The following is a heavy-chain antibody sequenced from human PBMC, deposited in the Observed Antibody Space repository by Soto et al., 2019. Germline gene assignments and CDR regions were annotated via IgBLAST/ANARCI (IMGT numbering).Heavy chain of an antibody. CDR2: IFSSGST. V-gene: IGHV4-4*07. CDR3: AREGSYSAYNFAHGIQLWSFDF. D-gene: IGHD5-12*01. CDR1: GGSINTFY. J-gene: IGHJ4*02. Sequence: SETLSLTCTVSGGSINTFYWSWVRRPAGKGLEWIGRIFSSGSTSFNPSLESRVAMSVDTSKNHFSLNLSSVTAADMAVYYCAREGSYSAYNFAHGIQLWSFDFWGQGALVT.